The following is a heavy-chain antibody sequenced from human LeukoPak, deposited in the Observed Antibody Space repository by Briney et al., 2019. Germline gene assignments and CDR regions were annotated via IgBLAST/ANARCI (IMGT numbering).Heavy chain of an antibody. CDR2: ISGSGGST. CDR3: AASYGSGSYYNVFYYYYMDV. J-gene: IGHJ6*03. D-gene: IGHD3-10*01. Sequence: GGSLRLSCAASGFTFSSYSMNWVRQAPGKGLEWVSAISGSGGSTYYAASVKGRFTISRDNSKNTLYLQMNSLRAEDTAVYYCAASYGSGSYYNVFYYYYMDVWGKGTTVTISS. CDR1: GFTFSSYS. V-gene: IGHV3-23*01.